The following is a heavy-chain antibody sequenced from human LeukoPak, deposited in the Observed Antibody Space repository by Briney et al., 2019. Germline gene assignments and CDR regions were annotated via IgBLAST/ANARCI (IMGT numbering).Heavy chain of an antibody. V-gene: IGHV1-69*05. CDR2: IIPIFGTA. Sequence: ASVKVSCKASGGTFSSYAISWVRQAPGQGLEWMGGIIPIFGTANYAQKFQGRVTITTDEFTSTAYMELSSLRSEDTAVYYCARGYSSFPRLGPYYYYYYMDVWGKGTTVTVSS. CDR3: ARGYSSFPRLGPYYYYYYMDV. J-gene: IGHJ6*03. CDR1: GGTFSSYA. D-gene: IGHD6-13*01.